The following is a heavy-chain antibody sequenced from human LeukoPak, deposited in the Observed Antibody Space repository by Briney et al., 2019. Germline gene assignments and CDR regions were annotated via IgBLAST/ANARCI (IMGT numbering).Heavy chain of an antibody. CDR1: GGTFSSYA. V-gene: IGHV1-69*05. Sequence: SVKVSCKASGGTFSSYAISWVRQAPGQGLEWMGGIIPIFGTANYAQKFQGRVTITTDESTSTAYMELSSLRSEDTAVYYCARAGLFDYYGSSGYYYHPFDYWGQGTLATVSS. CDR2: IIPIFGTA. CDR3: ARAGLFDYYGSSGYYYHPFDY. D-gene: IGHD3-22*01. J-gene: IGHJ4*02.